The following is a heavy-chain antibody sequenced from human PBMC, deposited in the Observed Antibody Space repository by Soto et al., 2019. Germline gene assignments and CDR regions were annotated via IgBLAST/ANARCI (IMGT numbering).Heavy chain of an antibody. CDR2: ISYDGSNT. CDR3: AKELAYCGGDCSPTYYYYYYGMDV. CDR1: GYTFTGYY. V-gene: IGHV3-30*18. J-gene: IGHJ6*02. D-gene: IGHD2-21*02. Sequence: SCKASGYTFTGYYMHWVRQAPGKGLEWVALISYDGSNTYYADSVKGRLTISRDNSKSTLYLQMNSLRAEDTAVYYCAKELAYCGGDCSPTYYYYYYGMDVWGQGTTVTVSS.